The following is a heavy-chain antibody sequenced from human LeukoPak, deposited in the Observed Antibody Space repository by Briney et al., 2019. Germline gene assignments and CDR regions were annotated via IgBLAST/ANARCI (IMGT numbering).Heavy chain of an antibody. V-gene: IGHV1-46*01. CDR2: IRPSGGRA. Sequence: ATVKISCEASGYTFSIYYTYGVRQAPRQGREWMGIIRPSGGRANYPLTFQGRVTMTMDMSASTVHMELSSLTSEDTDMYYCAREPPESFRFDYWGQGAPVTVSS. J-gene: IGHJ4*02. CDR1: GYTFSIYY. CDR3: AREPPESFRFDY. D-gene: IGHD3-16*02.